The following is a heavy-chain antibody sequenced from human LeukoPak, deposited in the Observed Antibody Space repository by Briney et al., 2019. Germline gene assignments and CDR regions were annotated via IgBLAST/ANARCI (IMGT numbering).Heavy chain of an antibody. CDR1: GGSISSYY. Sequence: SETLSLTCTVSGGSISSYYWSWIRQPPGKGLEWIGYIYYSGSTNYNPSPKSRVTISVDTSKNQFSLKLSSVTAADTAVYYCARLGARIDYWGQGTLVTVSS. J-gene: IGHJ4*02. CDR2: IYYSGST. CDR3: ARLGARIDY. V-gene: IGHV4-59*08.